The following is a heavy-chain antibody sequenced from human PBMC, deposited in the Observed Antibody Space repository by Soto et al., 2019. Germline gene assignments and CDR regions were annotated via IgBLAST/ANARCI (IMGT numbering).Heavy chain of an antibody. J-gene: IGHJ2*01. D-gene: IGHD2-8*01. CDR1: GYTFTTYG. CDR3: ARDQILTNSPASPVNWYFDL. Sequence: QVQLVQSGAEVKKPGASVKVSCKASGYTFTTYGISWVRQAPGQGLEWVGWISAYNGNTNYAQKFQGRVTMTTDTSTSPAYMELRSLRSDDTAVYYCARDQILTNSPASPVNWYFDLWGRGTLVAVSS. V-gene: IGHV1-18*01. CDR2: ISAYNGNT.